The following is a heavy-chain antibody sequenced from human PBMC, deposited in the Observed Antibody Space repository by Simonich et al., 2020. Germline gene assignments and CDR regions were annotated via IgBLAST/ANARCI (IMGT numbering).Heavy chain of an antibody. CDR2: IFYSGST. Sequence: QVQLQESGPGRVKPSGTLSLTGMASGAPISIYSWSWTRQPPGKGLEWIGYIFYSGSTNYNPSLKSRVPISVDTSKNQFSLKLSSVTAADTAVYYCARSLGYYYYYYGMDVWGQGTTVTVSS. CDR3: ARSLGYYYYYYGMDV. CDR1: GAPISIYS. V-gene: IGHV4-59*08. J-gene: IGHJ6*02. D-gene: IGHD1-26*01.